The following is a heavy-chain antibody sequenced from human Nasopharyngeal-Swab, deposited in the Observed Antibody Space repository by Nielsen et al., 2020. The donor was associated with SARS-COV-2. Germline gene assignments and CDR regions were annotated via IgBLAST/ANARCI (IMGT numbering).Heavy chain of an antibody. CDR3: ARGRTGKYYYDSSGYYGN. Sequence: SETLSLTCTVSGGSISSSSYYWGWIRQPPGKGLEWIGSIYYSGSTYYNPSLKSRVTISVDTSKYQFSLKLSSVTAADTAVYYCARGRTGKYYYDSSGYYGNWGQGTLVTVSS. CDR2: IYYSGST. J-gene: IGHJ4*02. D-gene: IGHD3-22*01. CDR1: GGSISSSSYY. V-gene: IGHV4-39*01.